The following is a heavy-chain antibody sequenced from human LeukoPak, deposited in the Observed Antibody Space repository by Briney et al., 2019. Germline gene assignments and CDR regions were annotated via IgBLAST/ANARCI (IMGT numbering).Heavy chain of an antibody. V-gene: IGHV4-38-2*02. D-gene: IGHD2-2*01. CDR3: ARTSRQGGFDR. J-gene: IGHJ5*02. CDR2: TYHGGTT. Sequence: SETLSLTCTVSAYSISSGYLWGWIRQPPGKGLEWIGRTYHGGTTYSNPSLKSRVIISEDTSKNQFSLKLSSVTAADTAVYYCARTSRQGGFDRWGQGTLVTVSS. CDR1: AYSISSGYL.